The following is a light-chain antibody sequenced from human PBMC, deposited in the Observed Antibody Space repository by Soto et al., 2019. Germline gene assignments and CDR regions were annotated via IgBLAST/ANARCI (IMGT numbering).Light chain of an antibody. CDR1: QTVRNNY. CDR3: QQYGSSVFT. CDR2: DAS. V-gene: IGKV3-20*01. Sequence: EIVLTQSPGTLSLSPGEGATLSCRASQTVRNNYLAWYQQKPGQAPRLLIYDASSRATGIPDRFSGGGSGTDFTLTISRLEPEDFAVYYCQQYGSSVFTFGPGTKVDIK. J-gene: IGKJ3*01.